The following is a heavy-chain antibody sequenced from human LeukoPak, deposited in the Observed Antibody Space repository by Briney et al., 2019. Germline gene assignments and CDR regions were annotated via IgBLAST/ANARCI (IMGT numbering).Heavy chain of an antibody. CDR3: ARIAGYGDYSDY. V-gene: IGHV4-38-2*01. J-gene: IGHJ4*02. D-gene: IGHD4-17*01. CDR2: NSGNT. Sequence: GSLRLSCAASGFTFSNAWMSWVRQPPGKGLEWIGSNSGNTYYNASLKSRVTISVDTSKNQFSLKLSSVTAADTAVYYCARIAGYGDYSDYWGQGTLVTVSS. CDR1: GFTFSNAW.